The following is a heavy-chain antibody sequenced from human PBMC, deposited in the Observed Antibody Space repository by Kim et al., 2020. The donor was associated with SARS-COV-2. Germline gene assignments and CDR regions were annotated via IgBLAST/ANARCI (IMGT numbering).Heavy chain of an antibody. CDR1: GGSFSGYY. D-gene: IGHD6-19*01. J-gene: IGHJ6*02. Sequence: SETLSLTCAVYGGSFSGYYWSWIRQPPGKGLEWIGEINHSGSTNYNPSLKSRVTISVDTSKNQFSLKLSSVTAADTAVYYCARGGSGWDYYYYGMDVWGQGTTVTVSS. V-gene: IGHV4-34*01. CDR2: INHSGST. CDR3: ARGGSGWDYYYYGMDV.